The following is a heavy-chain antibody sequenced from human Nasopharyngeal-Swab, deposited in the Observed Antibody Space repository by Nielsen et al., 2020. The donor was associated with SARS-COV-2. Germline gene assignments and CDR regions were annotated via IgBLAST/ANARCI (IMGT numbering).Heavy chain of an antibody. CDR3: ARDITVGGVRGVRRSPSTDYFDY. Sequence: SVKVSCKASGGTFSSYAISWVRQAPVQGLEWMGRIIPILGIANYAQKFQGRVTITADKSTSTAYMELSSLRSEDTAVYYCARDITVGGVRGVRRSPSTDYFDYWGQGTLVTVSS. J-gene: IGHJ4*02. CDR2: IIPILGIA. V-gene: IGHV1-69*04. CDR1: GGTFSSYA. D-gene: IGHD3-10*01.